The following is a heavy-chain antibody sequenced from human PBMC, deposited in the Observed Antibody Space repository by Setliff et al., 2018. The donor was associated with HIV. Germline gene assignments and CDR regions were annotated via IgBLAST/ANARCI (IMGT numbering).Heavy chain of an antibody. CDR1: GYTFTVYY. CDR2: INPNSGST. V-gene: IGHV1-46*01. CDR3: ARGGRFSAPGRDIWYYYYYMDV. J-gene: IGHJ6*03. D-gene: IGHD3-9*01. Sequence: ASVKVSCKASGYTFTVYYMHWVRQAPGQGLEWIGIINPNSGSTSYAQNFQGRVTMTRDTSTSTVYMELSGLRSEDTAVYYCARGGRFSAPGRDIWYYYYYMDVWGKGTTVTVS.